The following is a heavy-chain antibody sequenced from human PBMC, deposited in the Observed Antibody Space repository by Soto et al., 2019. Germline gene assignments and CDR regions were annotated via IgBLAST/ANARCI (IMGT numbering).Heavy chain of an antibody. J-gene: IGHJ6*03. CDR1: GFTFGDYG. CDR3: ARVAVVVPAAVPRTNYYYYYMDV. D-gene: IGHD2-2*01. CDR2: INWNGGST. Sequence: GGSLRLSCAASGFTFGDYGMSWVRQAPGKGLEWVSGINWNGGSTGYADSVKGRFTISRDNAKNSLYLQMNSLRAEDTALYYCARVAVVVPAAVPRTNYYYYYMDVWGKGTTVTVSS. V-gene: IGHV3-20*04.